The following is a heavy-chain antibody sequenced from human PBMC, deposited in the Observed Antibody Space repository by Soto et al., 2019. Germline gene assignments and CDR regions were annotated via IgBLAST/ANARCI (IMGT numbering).Heavy chain of an antibody. D-gene: IGHD6-13*01. J-gene: IGHJ4*02. CDR3: ARWGIAAGDY. CDR1: GFTFSSYG. CDR2: IWYDGSNK. V-gene: IGHV3-33*01. Sequence: QVQLVESGGGVVQPGRSLRLSCAASGFTFSSYGMHWVRQAPGKGLEWVAVIWYDGSNKYYADSVKGRFTIARYNSKNPLDLQMNSLRAEDTAVYYCARWGIAAGDYWGQGTLVTVSS.